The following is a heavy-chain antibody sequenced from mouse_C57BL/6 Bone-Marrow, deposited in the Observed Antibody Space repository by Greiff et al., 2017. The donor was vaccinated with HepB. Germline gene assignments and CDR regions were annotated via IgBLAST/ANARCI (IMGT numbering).Heavy chain of an antibody. D-gene: IGHD2-3*01. J-gene: IGHJ1*03. V-gene: IGHV5-4*01. CDR3: ARGGGYYVYWYFDV. CDR1: GFTFSSYA. CDR2: ISDGGSYT. Sequence: EVQLQESGGGLVKPGGSLKLSCAASGFTFSSYAMSWVRQTPEKRLEWVATISDGGSYTYYPDNVKGRFTISRDNAKNNLYLQMSHLKSEDTAMYYCARGGGYYVYWYFDVWGTGTTVTVSS.